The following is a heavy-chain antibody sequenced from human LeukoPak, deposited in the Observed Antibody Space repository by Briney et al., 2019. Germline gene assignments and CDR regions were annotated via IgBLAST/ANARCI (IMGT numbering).Heavy chain of an antibody. CDR2: IDQDGSGK. V-gene: IGHV3-7*05. CDR3: ATGPRTLPH. Sequence: PGGSLRLSCVMSGFTFSSFWLSWVRQAPGKGLEWVADIDQDGSGKYYVDSVKGRFTISRDNARNSLFLQMNSLRVEDTAVYYCATGPRTLPHWGQGTLVTVSS. CDR1: GFTFSSFW. D-gene: IGHD1-14*01. J-gene: IGHJ4*02.